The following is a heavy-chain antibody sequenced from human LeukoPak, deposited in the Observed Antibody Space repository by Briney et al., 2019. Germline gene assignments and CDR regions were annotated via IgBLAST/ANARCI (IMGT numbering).Heavy chain of an antibody. CDR2: LYGDGSK. D-gene: IGHD2/OR15-2a*01. V-gene: IGHV3-66*04. CDR3: ARLLRQYNWFDP. CDR1: GFTVSSSF. Sequence: GGSLRLSCAASGFTVSSSFLSWVRQAPGKGLEWVSVLYGDGSKYYAGSVRGRFTISRDTSKNTLYLQMNSLRSEDTAVYYCARLLRQYNWFDPWGQGTLVTASS. J-gene: IGHJ5*02.